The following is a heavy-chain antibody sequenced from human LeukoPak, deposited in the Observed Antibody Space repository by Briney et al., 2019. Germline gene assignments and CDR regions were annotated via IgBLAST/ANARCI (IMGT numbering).Heavy chain of an antibody. D-gene: IGHD3-22*01. CDR1: GFTFSSYW. CDR3: ASIRRYYDSSGYSDY. CDR2: INSDGSST. V-gene: IGHV3-74*01. Sequence: QPGGSLRLSCAASGFTFSSYWMHWVRQAPGKGLVWVSRINSDGSSTSYADSVKGRFTISRDNAKNTLYLQMNSLRAEDTAVYYCASIRRYYDSSGYSDYWGRGTLVTVSS. J-gene: IGHJ4*02.